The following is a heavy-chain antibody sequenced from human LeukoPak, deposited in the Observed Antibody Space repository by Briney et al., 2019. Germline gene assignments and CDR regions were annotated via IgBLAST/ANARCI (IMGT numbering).Heavy chain of an antibody. J-gene: IGHJ5*02. D-gene: IGHD2-21*02. Sequence: SSETLSLTCTVSGGSISSGDYYWSWIRQPPGKGLEWIGYIYYSGSTYYNPSLKSRVTISVDTSKNQFSLKLSSVTAADTAVYYCARGLAGDYYIDPWGQGTLVTVSP. CDR3: ARGLAGDYYIDP. CDR2: IYYSGST. V-gene: IGHV4-30-4*01. CDR1: GGSISSGDYY.